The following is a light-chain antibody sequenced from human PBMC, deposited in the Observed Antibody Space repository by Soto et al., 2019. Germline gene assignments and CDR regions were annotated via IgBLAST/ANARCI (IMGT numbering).Light chain of an antibody. Sequence: EIVLTQSPATLSLSPGERATLSCGASQSVSSSYLAWYQQKPGLAPRLLIYGASYRATGIPDRFSGSGSGTDFTLTISRLEPEDFAVYYCQQYGSSPPITFGQGTRLEIK. J-gene: IGKJ5*01. CDR2: GAS. CDR3: QQYGSSPPIT. CDR1: QSVSSSY. V-gene: IGKV3D-20*01.